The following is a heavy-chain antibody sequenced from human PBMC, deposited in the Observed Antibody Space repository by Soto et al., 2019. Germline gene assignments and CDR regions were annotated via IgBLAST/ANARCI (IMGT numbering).Heavy chain of an antibody. CDR3: ARGVTMVRGVIHTPYFDY. CDR1: GGSISSSSYY. J-gene: IGHJ4*02. D-gene: IGHD3-10*01. V-gene: IGHV4-39*07. Sequence: SETLSLTCTVSGGSISSSSYYWGWIRQSPGKGLEWIGSIYYSGSTYYNPSLKSRVTISVDTSKNQFSLKLSSVTAADTAVYYCARGVTMVRGVIHTPYFDYWGQGTLVTVSS. CDR2: IYYSGST.